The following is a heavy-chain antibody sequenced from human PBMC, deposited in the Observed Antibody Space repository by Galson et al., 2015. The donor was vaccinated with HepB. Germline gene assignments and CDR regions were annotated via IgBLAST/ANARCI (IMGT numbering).Heavy chain of an antibody. D-gene: IGHD3-10*01. J-gene: IGHJ4*02. V-gene: IGHV3-21*04. CDR3: AKEGGLLWFGESHFDY. Sequence: SLRLSCAASGFTFSSYSMNWVRQAPGKGLEWVSSISSSSSYIYYADSVKGRFTISRDNAKNSLYLQMNSLRAEDTAVYYCAKEGGLLWFGESHFDYWGQGTLVTVSS. CDR2: ISSSSSYI. CDR1: GFTFSSYS.